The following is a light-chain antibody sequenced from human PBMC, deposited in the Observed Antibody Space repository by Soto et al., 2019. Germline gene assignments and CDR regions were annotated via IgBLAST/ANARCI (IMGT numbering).Light chain of an antibody. CDR3: HQRSNRPFT. Sequence: EIVLTQSPATLSLSPGERATLSCRASQSVSSYLAWSQQKPGQAPRLLIYDASNRATGVPARFSGSGSGTDFTLTISSLEPEDFAVYYYHQRSNRPFTFGPGTKVDVK. CDR1: QSVSSY. CDR2: DAS. J-gene: IGKJ3*01. V-gene: IGKV3-11*01.